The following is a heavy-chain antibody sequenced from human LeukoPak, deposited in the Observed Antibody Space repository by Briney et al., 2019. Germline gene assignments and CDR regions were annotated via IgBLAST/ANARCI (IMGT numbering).Heavy chain of an antibody. D-gene: IGHD6-13*01. CDR1: GFTFSSYA. V-gene: IGHV3-23*01. CDR2: ISGSGGST. J-gene: IGHJ5*02. Sequence: GGSLRLSCAASGFTFSSYAMSWVRQAPGKGLEWVSAISGSGGSTYYADSVKGRFTISRDNSKNTLYLQMNSLRAEDTAVYYCASPAAGTGTRYNWFGPWGQGTLVTVSS. CDR3: ASPAAGTGTRYNWFGP.